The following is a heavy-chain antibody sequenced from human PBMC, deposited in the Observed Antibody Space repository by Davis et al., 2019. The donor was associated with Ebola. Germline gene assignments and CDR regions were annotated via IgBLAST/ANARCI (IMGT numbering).Heavy chain of an antibody. J-gene: IGHJ4*02. CDR1: GGPFSSYA. D-gene: IGHD5-24*01. CDR2: IIPMFGTA. V-gene: IGHV1-69*13. Sequence: AASVKVSCQASGGPFSSYAISWVRQAPGQGLEWMGEIIPMFGTANYAQRFQGRVTITADESMSTAYMELSSLKSEETAVYYCALAPERWLQFEYWGQGTLVTVSS. CDR3: ALAPERWLQFEY.